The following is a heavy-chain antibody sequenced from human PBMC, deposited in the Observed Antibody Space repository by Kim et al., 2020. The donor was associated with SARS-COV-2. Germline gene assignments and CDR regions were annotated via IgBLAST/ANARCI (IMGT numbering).Heavy chain of an antibody. D-gene: IGHD2-2*01. CDR1: GFTFSDYY. V-gene: IGHV3-11*04. CDR3: AVDCSSTSCYGAFDI. CDR2: ISSSGSTI. Sequence: GGSLRLSCAASGFTFSDYYMSWIRQAPGKGLEWVSYISSSGSTIYYADSVKGRFTISRDKAKNSLYLQMNSLRAEDTAVYYCAVDCSSTSCYGAFDIWGQGTMVTVSS. J-gene: IGHJ3*02.